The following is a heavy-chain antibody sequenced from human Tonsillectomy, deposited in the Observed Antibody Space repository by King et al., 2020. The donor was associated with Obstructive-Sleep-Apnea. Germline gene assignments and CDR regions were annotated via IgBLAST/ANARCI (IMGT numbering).Heavy chain of an antibody. D-gene: IGHD6-19*01. CDR1: GYSFNSYW. V-gene: IGHV5-51*01. CDR2: IYPGDSNT. J-gene: IGHJ4*02. CDR3: AKADYSSGWSTFDF. Sequence: QLVQSGAEVKKPGESLKISCKGSGYSFNSYWIGWVRQMPGKGLEWMGIIYPGDSNTRYSPSFQGQVTFSADKSISTAYLQWSSLKASDPAMYYCAKADYSSGWSTFDFWGQGTLVTVSS.